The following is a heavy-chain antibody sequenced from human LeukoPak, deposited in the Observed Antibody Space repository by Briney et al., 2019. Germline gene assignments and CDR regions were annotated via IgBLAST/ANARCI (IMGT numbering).Heavy chain of an antibody. CDR3: ARERKSGYSSGWYFQEGYYYGMDV. D-gene: IGHD6-19*01. J-gene: IGHJ6*02. CDR2: IYTSGST. V-gene: IGHV4-4*07. Sequence: NPSETLSLTCTVSGGSISSYYWSWIRQPAGKGLEWIGRIYTSGSTNYNPSLKSRVTMSVDTSKNQFSLKLSSVTAADTAVYYCARERKSGYSSGWYFQEGYYYGMDVWGQGTTVTVSS. CDR1: GGSISSYY.